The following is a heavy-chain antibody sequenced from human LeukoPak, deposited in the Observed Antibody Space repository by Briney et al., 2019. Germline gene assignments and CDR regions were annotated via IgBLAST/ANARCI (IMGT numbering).Heavy chain of an antibody. Sequence: GGSLRLSCAASGFTFSDYYMSWIRQAPGKGLEWVSYISSSGSTIYYADSVKGRFTISRDNAKNSLYLQMNSLRAEDTAVYYCARDESPNIQEMATIGGHWGQGTLVTVSS. V-gene: IGHV3-11*01. CDR1: GFTFSDYY. J-gene: IGHJ4*02. CDR3: ARDESPNIQEMATIGGH. CDR2: ISSSGSTI. D-gene: IGHD5-24*01.